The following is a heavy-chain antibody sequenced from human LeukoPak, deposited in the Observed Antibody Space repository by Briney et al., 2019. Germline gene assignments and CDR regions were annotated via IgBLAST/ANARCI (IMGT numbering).Heavy chain of an antibody. CDR1: GYSVSISYY. CDR3: ARHAVAYSNPDNKYYYMDV. J-gene: IGHJ6*03. CDR2: IYHSGDT. D-gene: IGHD4-11*01. Sequence: SETLSLTXAVSGYSVSISYYWGWIRQPPGKGLEWIGNIYHSGDTYYNPSLRSRVAMSVDTSKNQFSLRLSSVTAADTARYYCARHAVAYSNPDNKYYYMDVWGKGTTVTVSS. V-gene: IGHV4-38-2*01.